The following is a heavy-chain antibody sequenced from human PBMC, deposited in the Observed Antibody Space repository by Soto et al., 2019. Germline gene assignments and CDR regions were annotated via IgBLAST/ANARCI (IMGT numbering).Heavy chain of an antibody. CDR2: ISSSSSYT. Sequence: GGSLRLSCAASGFTFSSYWMSWVRQAPGKGLEWVSYISSSSSYTNYADSVKGRFTISRDNAKNSLYLQMNSLRAEDTAVYYYARDRQYYDSSGPIAIWGQGTMVTVSS. CDR3: ARDRQYYDSSGPIAI. CDR1: GFTFSSYW. V-gene: IGHV3-21*05. D-gene: IGHD3-22*01. J-gene: IGHJ3*02.